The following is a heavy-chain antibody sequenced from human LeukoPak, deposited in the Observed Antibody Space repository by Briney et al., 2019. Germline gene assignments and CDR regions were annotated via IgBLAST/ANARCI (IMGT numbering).Heavy chain of an antibody. V-gene: IGHV4-59*08. CDR1: GGSLSSYS. CDR2: IYYTGST. CDR3: ARSRTAVAGTHY. Sequence: SETLSLTCTLSGGSLSSYSWSWIRQPPGEGLEWSGYIYYTGSTNYNPSLTSPDTISVDTSKNHCSLKRSSATAVDTAVYYCARSRTAVAGTHYWRQGTLLTVSS. J-gene: IGHJ4*02. D-gene: IGHD6-19*01.